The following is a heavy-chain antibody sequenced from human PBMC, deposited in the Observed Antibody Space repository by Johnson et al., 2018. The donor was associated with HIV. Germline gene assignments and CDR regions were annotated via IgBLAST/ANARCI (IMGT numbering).Heavy chain of an antibody. D-gene: IGHD1-14*01. CDR3: ARPAGGIPPYDAFDI. V-gene: IGHV3-33*08. CDR2: IRYDGSNK. J-gene: IGHJ3*02. CDR1: GFTFNTYG. Sequence: QVQLVESGGGVVQPGRSLRLSCAASGFTFNTYGMHWVRQAPGKGLEWVAFIRYDGSNKYYADSVKGRFTISRDNSKNTLYLQMNSLRAEDTALYYCARPAGGIPPYDAFDIWGQGTMVTVSS.